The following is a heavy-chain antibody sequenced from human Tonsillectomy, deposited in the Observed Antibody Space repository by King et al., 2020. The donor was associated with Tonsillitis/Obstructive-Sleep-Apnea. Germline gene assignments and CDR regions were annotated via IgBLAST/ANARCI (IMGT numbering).Heavy chain of an antibody. CDR2: IYRWGTT. Sequence: VQLQESGPGLVKHSGTLSLTCAGSGGSISSSNWWRWVRQPPGTGLEWIGEIYRWGTTNYDPSPKIGVTISVEKSKKQFSLKLRSVTAADTAVYFCARGNCNSTSCMNSLDYWGQGTLVTVSS. D-gene: IGHD2-2*01. CDR3: ARGNCNSTSCMNSLDY. CDR1: GGSISSSNW. J-gene: IGHJ4*02. V-gene: IGHV4-4*02.